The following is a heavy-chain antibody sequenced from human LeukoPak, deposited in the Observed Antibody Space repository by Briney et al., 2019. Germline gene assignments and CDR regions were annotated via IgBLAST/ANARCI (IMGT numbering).Heavy chain of an antibody. D-gene: IGHD5-12*01. V-gene: IGHV3-66*01. Sequence: GGSLRLSCAASEFSVGSNYMTWVRQAPGKGLEWVSLIYSGGSTYYADSVRGRFTISRDNSKNTLYLQMNSLRAEDTAVYYCARGPSGYLNTGGQGTLVTVSS. CDR1: EFSVGSNY. CDR2: IYSGGST. J-gene: IGHJ4*02. CDR3: ARGPSGYLNT.